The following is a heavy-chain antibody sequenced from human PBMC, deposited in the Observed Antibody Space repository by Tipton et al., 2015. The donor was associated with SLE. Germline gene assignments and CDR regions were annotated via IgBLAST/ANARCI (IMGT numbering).Heavy chain of an antibody. CDR1: GGSTTSYY. V-gene: IGHV4-39*01. CDR2: IYYSGST. D-gene: IGHD4-17*01. CDR3: ARLPTGFPNWFDP. J-gene: IGHJ5*02. Sequence: GLVKPSETLSLICTVSGGSTTSYYWGWIRQPPGKGLEWIGSIYYSGSTDYNPSFKSRVTISVDTSKNQFSLKLSSVTAADTAVYYCARLPTGFPNWFDPWGQGTLVTVSS.